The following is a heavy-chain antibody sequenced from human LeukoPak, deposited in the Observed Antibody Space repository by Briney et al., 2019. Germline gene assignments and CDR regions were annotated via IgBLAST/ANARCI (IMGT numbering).Heavy chain of an antibody. CDR3: AREVPGSSGY. J-gene: IGHJ4*02. Sequence: GGSLRLSCAASGFTFSSDSMNWVRQAPGKGLEWVSYISSSSSTIYYADSVKGRFTISRDNAKNSLYLQMNSLRAEDTAVYYCAREVPGSSGYWRQRTQVTVSS. V-gene: IGHV3-48*01. D-gene: IGHD3-22*01. CDR2: ISSSSSTI. CDR1: GFTFSSDS.